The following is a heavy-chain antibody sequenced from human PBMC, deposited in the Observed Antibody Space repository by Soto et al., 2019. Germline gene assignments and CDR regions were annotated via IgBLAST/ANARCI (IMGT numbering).Heavy chain of an antibody. CDR2: IIGSGAST. J-gene: IGHJ4*02. Sequence: EVQLLESGGGLVQPGGSLRLSCAASGFTFSSYAMSWVRQAPWMGLEWVSGIIGSGASTYYADSVKGRFTISRDNSKNTLFLQMNSLRAEDTAVYYCAKGKGLTVSSSNYWGQGTLVTVSS. V-gene: IGHV3-23*01. CDR1: GFTFSSYA. D-gene: IGHD6-19*01. CDR3: AKGKGLTVSSSNY.